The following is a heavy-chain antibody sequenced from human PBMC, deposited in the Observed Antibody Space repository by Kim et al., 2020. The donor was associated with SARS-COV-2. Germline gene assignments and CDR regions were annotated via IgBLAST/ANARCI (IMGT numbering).Heavy chain of an antibody. V-gene: IGHV4-31*02. CDR3: ARGAGSDYLDYYYYGMDV. D-gene: IGHD4-17*01. Sequence: SRVTISVDTSKNQFSLKLSSVTAADTAVYYCARGAGSDYLDYYYYGMDVWGQGTTVTVSS. J-gene: IGHJ6*02.